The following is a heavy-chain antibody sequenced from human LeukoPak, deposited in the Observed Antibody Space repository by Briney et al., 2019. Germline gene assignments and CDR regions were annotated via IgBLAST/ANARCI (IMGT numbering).Heavy chain of an antibody. Sequence: GTSLKISCKGSGYSFTSYRIGWVRQMPGKGLEWMGIIYPGDSDTRYSPSFQGQVTISADKSISTAYLQWSSLKASDTAMYYCARLGEDSRGTAGAFDIWGQGTMVTVSS. CDR2: IYPGDSDT. CDR3: ARLGEDSRGTAGAFDI. D-gene: IGHD3-16*01. CDR1: GYSFTSYR. V-gene: IGHV5-51*01. J-gene: IGHJ3*02.